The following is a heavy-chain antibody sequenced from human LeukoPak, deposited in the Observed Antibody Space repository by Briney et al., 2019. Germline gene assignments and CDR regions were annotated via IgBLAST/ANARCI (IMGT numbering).Heavy chain of an antibody. CDR3: ARHPTGFPNWFDP. J-gene: IGHJ5*02. V-gene: IGHV5-51*01. Sequence: GESLKISCEGSGYSFTNYWIGWVRQMPGKGLEWMGSIHPGNSGTTYSPSFQGQVTLSADKSISTAYLQWSSLKASDTALYYCARHPTGFPNWFDPWGQGTLVTVSS. D-gene: IGHD1-14*01. CDR1: GYSFTNYW. CDR2: IHPGNSGT.